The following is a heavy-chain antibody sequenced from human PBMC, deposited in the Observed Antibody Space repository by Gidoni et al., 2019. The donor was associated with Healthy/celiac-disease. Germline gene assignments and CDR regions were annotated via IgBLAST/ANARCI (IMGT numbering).Heavy chain of an antibody. CDR2: INHSGST. V-gene: IGHV4-34*01. CDR3: ASESGVVSFDY. CDR1: GGSFSGYY. Sequence: QVQLQQWGAGLLKPSETLSLTCAVYGGSFSGYYWSWISQPPGKGLEWIGEINHSGSTNYNPSLKSRVTISVDTSKNQFSLKLSSVTAADTAVYYCASESGVVSFDYWGQGTLVTVSS. J-gene: IGHJ4*02. D-gene: IGHD3-16*01.